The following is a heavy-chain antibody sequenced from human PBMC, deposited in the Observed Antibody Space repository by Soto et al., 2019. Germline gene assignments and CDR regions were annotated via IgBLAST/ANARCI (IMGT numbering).Heavy chain of an antibody. CDR3: ARLEGLATISYYFDF. J-gene: IGHJ4*02. Sequence: SETLSLTCSVSGDSINSDKYYWGWIRQPPGKGLEWIGSIYFRGNTYYNPSLQTRVTISLDKSKSQFSLKLNSVTAADSAVYFCARLEGLATISYYFDFWAQGALVTAPQ. CDR1: GDSINSDKYY. CDR2: IYFRGNT. D-gene: IGHD3-9*01. V-gene: IGHV4-39*01.